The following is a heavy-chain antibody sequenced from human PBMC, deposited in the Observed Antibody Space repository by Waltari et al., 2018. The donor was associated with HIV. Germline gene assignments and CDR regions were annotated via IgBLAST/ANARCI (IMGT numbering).Heavy chain of an antibody. CDR1: GGSISSSSYY. Sequence: QLQLQESGPGLVKPSETLSLTCTVSGGSISSSSYYWGWIRQPPGKGLEWIGSIYYSGSTYYNPSLKSRVTISVDTSKNQFSLKLSSVTAADTAVYYCASFPSGYNAFDIWGQGTMVTVSS. CDR3: ASFPSGYNAFDI. J-gene: IGHJ3*02. V-gene: IGHV4-39*07. D-gene: IGHD3-22*01. CDR2: IYYSGST.